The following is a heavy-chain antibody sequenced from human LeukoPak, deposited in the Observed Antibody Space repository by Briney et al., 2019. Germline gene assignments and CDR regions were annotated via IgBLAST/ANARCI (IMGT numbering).Heavy chain of an antibody. J-gene: IGHJ4*02. D-gene: IGHD6-19*01. CDR3: AKDDHGGSGWRDYFDQ. CDR2: IGGGGTP. Sequence: PGGSLRLSCVASGFTFSSYDMSWVRQAPGRGLEWVSAIGGGGTPYYADSVKGRFTISRDNSKNTLYLQMNSLRAEDTAVYYCAKDDHGGSGWRDYFDQWGQGTLVTVSS. V-gene: IGHV3-23*01. CDR1: GFTFSSYD.